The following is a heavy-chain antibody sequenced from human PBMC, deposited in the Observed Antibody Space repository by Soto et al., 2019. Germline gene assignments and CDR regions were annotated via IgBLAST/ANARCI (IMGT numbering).Heavy chain of an antibody. D-gene: IGHD1-26*01. CDR1: GESISNYY. V-gene: IGHV4-59*08. J-gene: IGHJ4*02. Sequence: QVQLQESGPGLVKPSETLSLTCTVSGESISNYYWSWIRQPPGKGLEWIGYIYKSGTSDNPSLKTRVTISVDTSTNQISLKLNSVTAADTAVYYCARRGFFDFWGQGILVTVSS. CDR2: IYKSGT. CDR3: ARRGFFDF.